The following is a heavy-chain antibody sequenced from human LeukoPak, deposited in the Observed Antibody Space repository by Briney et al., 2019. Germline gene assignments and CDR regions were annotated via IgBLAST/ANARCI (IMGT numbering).Heavy chain of an antibody. CDR2: ISWNSGSI. CDR3: AKDYYYDSSGYIPQ. Sequence: QTGGSLRLSCAASGFTFDDYAMHWVRQAPGKGLEWVSGISWNSGSIGYADSVKGRFTISRDNAKSSLYLQMNSLRAEDTALYYCAKDYYYDSSGYIPQWGQGTLVTVSS. D-gene: IGHD3-22*01. CDR1: GFTFDDYA. J-gene: IGHJ4*02. V-gene: IGHV3-9*01.